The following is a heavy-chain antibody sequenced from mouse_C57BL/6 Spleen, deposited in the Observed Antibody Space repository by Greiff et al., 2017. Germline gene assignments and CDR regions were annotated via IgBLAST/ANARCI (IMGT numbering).Heavy chain of an antibody. Sequence: QVQLQQSGPELVKPGASVKISCKASGYAFSSSWMNWVKQRPGKGLEWIGRIYPGDGDTNYNGKFKGKATLTADKSSSTAYMQLSSLTSEDSAVYFCARYDYDVGAMDYWGQGTSVTVSS. CDR1: GYAFSSSW. CDR2: IYPGDGDT. D-gene: IGHD2-4*01. CDR3: ARYDYDVGAMDY. V-gene: IGHV1-82*01. J-gene: IGHJ4*01.